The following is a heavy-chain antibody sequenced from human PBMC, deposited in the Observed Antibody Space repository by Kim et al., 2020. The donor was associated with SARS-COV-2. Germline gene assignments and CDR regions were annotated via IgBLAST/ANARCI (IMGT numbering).Heavy chain of an antibody. CDR1: GFTFSSYD. V-gene: IGHV3-13*01. Sequence: GGSLRLSCAASGFTFSSYDMHWVRQATGKGLEWVSAIGTAGDTYYPGSVKGRFTISRENAKNSLYLQMNSLRAGDTAVYYCARARSQQWLAWYFDLWGRGTLVTVSS. CDR2: IGTAGDT. CDR3: ARARSQQWLAWYFDL. D-gene: IGHD6-19*01. J-gene: IGHJ2*01.